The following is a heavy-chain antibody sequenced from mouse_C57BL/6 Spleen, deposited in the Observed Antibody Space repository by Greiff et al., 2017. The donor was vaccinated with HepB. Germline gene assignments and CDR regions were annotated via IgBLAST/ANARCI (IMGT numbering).Heavy chain of an antibody. D-gene: IGHD1-1*02. CDR3: TRGEGGYFDY. J-gene: IGHJ2*01. CDR2: IDPETGGT. Sequence: VQLQQSGAELVRPGASVTLSCKASGYTFTDYEMHWVKQTPVHGLEWIGAIDPETGGTAYNQKFKGKAILTADKSSSTAYMELRSLTSEDSAVYYCTRGEGGYFDYWGQCTTLTVSS. V-gene: IGHV1-15*01. CDR1: GYTFTDYE.